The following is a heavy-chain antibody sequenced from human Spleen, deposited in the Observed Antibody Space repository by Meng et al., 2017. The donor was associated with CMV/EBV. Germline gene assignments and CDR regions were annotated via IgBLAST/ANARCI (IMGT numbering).Heavy chain of an antibody. J-gene: IGHJ5*02. Sequence: GGSLRLSCAASGFTFSSYAMHWVRQAPGKGLEWVAVISYDGSNKYYADSVKGRFTISRDNAKNSLYLQMNSLRAEDTAVYYCARGDLWSGYPNWFDPWGQGTLVTVSS. CDR2: ISYDGSNK. CDR1: GFTFSSYA. V-gene: IGHV3-30*04. CDR3: ARGDLWSGYPNWFDP. D-gene: IGHD3-3*01.